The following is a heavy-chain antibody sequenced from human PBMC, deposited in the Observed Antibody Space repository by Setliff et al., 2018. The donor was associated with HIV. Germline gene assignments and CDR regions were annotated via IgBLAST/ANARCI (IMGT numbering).Heavy chain of an antibody. J-gene: IGHJ6*03. CDR1: GYAFTGYG. Sequence: ASVKVSCKASGYAFTGYGIHWVRQARGQGLEWMGWISGYSGDTNYAQKFQGRVTMTIDTSTSTAYMALRSLRSDDTAVYYCARAGEQYSSSQYYYYHMDVWGKGTTVTVSS. CDR3: ARAGEQYSSSQYYYYHMDV. V-gene: IGHV1-18*01. D-gene: IGHD6-6*01. CDR2: ISGYSGDT.